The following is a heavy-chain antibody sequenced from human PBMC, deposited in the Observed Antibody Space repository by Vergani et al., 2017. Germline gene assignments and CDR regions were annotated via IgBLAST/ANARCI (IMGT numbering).Heavy chain of an antibody. CDR3: ASDDYYDSSGYYWTYFQH. CDR2: IYSGGST. J-gene: IGHJ1*01. CDR1: GFTVSSNY. D-gene: IGHD3-22*01. V-gene: IGHV3-53*01. Sequence: EVQLVESGGGLIQPGGSLRLSCAASGFTVSSNYMSWVRQAPGKGLGWVSVIYSGGSTYYADSVKGRFTISRDNSKNTLYLQMNSLRAEDTAVYYCASDDYYDSSGYYWTYFQHWGQGTLVTVSS.